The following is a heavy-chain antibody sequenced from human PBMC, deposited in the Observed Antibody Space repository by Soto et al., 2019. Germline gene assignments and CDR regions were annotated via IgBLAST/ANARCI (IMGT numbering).Heavy chain of an antibody. V-gene: IGHV1-58*02. D-gene: IGHD4-17*01. CDR2: IVVGSGNT. CDR3: AADRGVAVTTVWELIFNAFDI. J-gene: IGHJ3*02. Sequence: ASVKVSCKASGFTFTSSAMQWVRQARGQRLEWIGWIVVGSGNTNYAQKFQERVTITRDMSTSTAYMELSSLRSEDTAAYYCAADRGVAVTTVWELIFNAFDIWGQGTMVTVSS. CDR1: GFTFTSSA.